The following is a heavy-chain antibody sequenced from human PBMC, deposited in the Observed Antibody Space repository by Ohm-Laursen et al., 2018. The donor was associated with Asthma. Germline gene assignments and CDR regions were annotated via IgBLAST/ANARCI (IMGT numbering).Heavy chain of an antibody. CDR1: GYTFTSYG. Sequence: ASVKVSCKASGYTFTSYGISWVRQAPGQGLEWMGWISAYNGNTNYAQKLQGRVTMTTDTSTSTAYMELRSLRSDDTAVYYCARVDGYSSSWTEFDYWGQGTLVTVSS. V-gene: IGHV1-18*04. D-gene: IGHD6-13*01. CDR3: ARVDGYSSSWTEFDY. CDR2: ISAYNGNT. J-gene: IGHJ4*02.